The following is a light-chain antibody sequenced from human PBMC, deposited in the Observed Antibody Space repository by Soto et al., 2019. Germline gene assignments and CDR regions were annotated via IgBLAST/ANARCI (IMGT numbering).Light chain of an antibody. V-gene: IGKV1D-16*01. J-gene: IGKJ1*01. CDR3: QHYNSSSEA. CDR1: QVISSW. CDR2: AAS. Sequence: DIQMTEFPSSVFASVGDRVTAPARASQVISSWLAWYQKRPGKAPLPLSYAASSLQSGVPSRFRGSGAGTDFTLTISSLKPEDCEIYYCQHYNSSSEAFGQGTKVDI.